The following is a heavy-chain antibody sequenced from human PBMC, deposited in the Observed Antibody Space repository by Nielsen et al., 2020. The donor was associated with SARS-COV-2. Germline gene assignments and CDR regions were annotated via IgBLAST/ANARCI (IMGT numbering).Heavy chain of an antibody. CDR3: ARAPIGYYYYYMDV. V-gene: IGHV4-59*01. Sequence: SETLSLTCTVSGGSISSYFWSWIRQPPGKGLEWIGYIYHSGSTNYNPSLKSRVTISVDTSKNQFSLKLSSVTAADTAVYYCARAPIGYYYYYMDVWGKGTTVTVSS. CDR2: IYHSGST. J-gene: IGHJ6*03. CDR1: GGSISSYF.